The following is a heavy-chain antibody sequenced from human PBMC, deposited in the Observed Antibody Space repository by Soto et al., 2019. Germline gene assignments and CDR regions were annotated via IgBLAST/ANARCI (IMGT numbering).Heavy chain of an antibody. CDR1: GFTFSSYS. CDR2: ISSSSSYI. CDR3: ARGRRIAAAGTRYYGMDV. V-gene: IGHV3-21*01. D-gene: IGHD6-13*01. J-gene: IGHJ6*02. Sequence: GVSLRLSCAASGFTFSSYSMNWVRQAPGKGLAWVSSISSSSSYIYYADSVKGRFTISRDNDKNSLYLQMNSLRAEDTAVYYCARGRRIAAAGTRYYGMDVWGQGTTVTVSS.